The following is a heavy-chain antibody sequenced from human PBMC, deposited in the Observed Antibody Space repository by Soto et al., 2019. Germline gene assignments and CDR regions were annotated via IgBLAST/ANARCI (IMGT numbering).Heavy chain of an antibody. J-gene: IGHJ5*02. CDR3: ARDWTYGAAAGTSGFDP. CDR2: TYYRSKWYN. D-gene: IGHD6-13*01. Sequence: SQTLSLTCAISGGSVSSNSAAWNWIRQSPSRGLEWLGRTYYRSKWYNDYAVSVKSRITINPDTSKNQFSLQLNSVTPEDTAVYYCARDWTYGAAAGTSGFDPWGQGTLVTVS. V-gene: IGHV6-1*01. CDR1: GGSVSSNSAA.